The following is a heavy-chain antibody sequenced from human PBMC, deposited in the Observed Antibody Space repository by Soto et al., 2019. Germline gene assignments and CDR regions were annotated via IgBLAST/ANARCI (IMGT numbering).Heavy chain of an antibody. V-gene: IGHV1-18*01. CDR2: ISAYNGNT. D-gene: IGHD1-1*01. CDR1: GYTFTSYG. CDR3: ARAPGGTGTGRGYYYYYMDV. J-gene: IGHJ6*03. Sequence: QVPLVQSGAEVKKPGASVKVSCKASGYTFTSYGISWVRQAPGQGLEWMGWISAYNGNTNYAQKLQGRVTMTTDTSTSTAYMELRSLRSDDTAVYYCARAPGGTGTGRGYYYYYMDVWGKGTTVTVSS.